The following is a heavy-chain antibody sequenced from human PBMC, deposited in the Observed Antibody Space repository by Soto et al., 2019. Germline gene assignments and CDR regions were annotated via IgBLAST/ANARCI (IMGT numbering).Heavy chain of an antibody. CDR3: ASFYYDSSGYLRFDY. CDR1: GGSISSYY. D-gene: IGHD3-22*01. Sequence: SETLSLTCTVSGGSISSYYWSWIRQPPGKGLEWIGYIYYSGSTNYNPSLESRVTISVDTSKNQFSLKLSSVTAADTAVYYCASFYYDSSGYLRFDYWGQGTLVTVSS. V-gene: IGHV4-59*01. CDR2: IYYSGST. J-gene: IGHJ4*02.